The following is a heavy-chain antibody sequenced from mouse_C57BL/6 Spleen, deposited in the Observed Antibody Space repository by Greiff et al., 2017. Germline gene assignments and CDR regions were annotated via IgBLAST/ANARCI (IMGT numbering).Heavy chain of an antibody. CDR2: IYPGSGST. Sequence: QVKLQQPGAELVKPGASVKMSCKASGYTFTRYWITWVKQRPGQGLEWIGDIYPGSGSTNYNEKFKSQATLTVDTSSSTASMQLSSLTAEDSAVYYCARGGTTGVAEGDFYYWGQGTTLTVSS. CDR3: ARGGTTGVAEGDFYY. V-gene: IGHV1-55*01. J-gene: IGHJ2*01. CDR1: GYTFTRYW. D-gene: IGHD1-1*01.